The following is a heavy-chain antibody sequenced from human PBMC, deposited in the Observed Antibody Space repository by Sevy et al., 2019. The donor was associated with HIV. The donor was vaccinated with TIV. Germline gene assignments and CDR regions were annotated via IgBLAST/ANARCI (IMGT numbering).Heavy chain of an antibody. CDR3: AREVITGTYYTYYYYGMDV. J-gene: IGHJ6*02. Sequence: ASVKVSYKASGYTFTGYYMHWVRQAPGQGLEWMGRINPNSGGTNYAQKFQGRVTMTRDTSISTAYMELSRLRSDDTAVYYCAREVITGTYYTYYYYGMDVWGQGTTVTVSS. CDR1: GYTFTGYY. V-gene: IGHV1-2*06. CDR2: INPNSGGT. D-gene: IGHD1-20*01.